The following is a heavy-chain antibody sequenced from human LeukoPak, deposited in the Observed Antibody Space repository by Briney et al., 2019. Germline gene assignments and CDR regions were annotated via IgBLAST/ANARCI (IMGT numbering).Heavy chain of an antibody. J-gene: IGHJ4*02. V-gene: IGHV1-2*02. D-gene: IGHD5-12*01. CDR1: GYTFTGYY. CDR2: INPDSGGT. Sequence: ASVKVSCKASGYTFTGYYIHWVRQAPGQGLEWMGWINPDSGGTKSAQKFQGRVTMTRDTSINTAYMELSRLASDDTAVYYCARAPGSGYAFDSWGQGTQVTASS. CDR3: ARAPGSGYAFDS.